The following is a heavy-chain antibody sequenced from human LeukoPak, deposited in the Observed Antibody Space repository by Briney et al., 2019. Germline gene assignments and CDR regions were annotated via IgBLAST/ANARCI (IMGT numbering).Heavy chain of an antibody. CDR3: AKDRAKVTAIDYYYYMDV. Sequence: SGGSLRLSCAASGFTFDDYAMHWVRQAPGKGPEWVSLISGDGGSTYYADSVKGRFTISRDNSKNSLYLQMNSLRTEDTALYYCAKDRAKVTAIDYYYYMDVWGKGTTVTVSS. CDR2: ISGDGGST. CDR1: GFTFDDYA. J-gene: IGHJ6*03. V-gene: IGHV3-43*02. D-gene: IGHD2-21*02.